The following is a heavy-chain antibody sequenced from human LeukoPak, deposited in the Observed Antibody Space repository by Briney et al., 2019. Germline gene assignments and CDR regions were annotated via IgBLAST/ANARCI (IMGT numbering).Heavy chain of an antibody. V-gene: IGHV3-48*03. Sequence: GGSLRLSCATSGFTFSNYEMSWVRQTPGKGLEWVSYISSSGSSTYYADSVKGRFTISRDNAKSSLCLQMDSLRAGDTAVYYCARVDGDGYNIPDYWSQGTLVTVSS. CDR3: ARVDGDGYNIPDY. J-gene: IGHJ4*02. D-gene: IGHD5-24*01. CDR1: GFTFSNYE. CDR2: ISSSGSST.